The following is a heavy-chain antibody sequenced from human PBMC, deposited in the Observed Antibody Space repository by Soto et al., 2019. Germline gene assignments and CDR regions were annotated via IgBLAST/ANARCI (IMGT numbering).Heavy chain of an antibody. J-gene: IGHJ4*02. CDR2: ISYDGNNI. Sequence: QVQLVESGGGVVQPGRSLSLSCAASGFTFSNYAMHWVRQAPGKGLEWVAVISYDGNNIYYGDSVKGRFTISRDNSKNTLYVQMNSLRPEDTAVYYCAKDQAELALWADSWGQGPPVTVSS. CDR1: GFTFSNYA. V-gene: IGHV3-30*18. D-gene: IGHD1-7*01. CDR3: AKDQAELALWADS.